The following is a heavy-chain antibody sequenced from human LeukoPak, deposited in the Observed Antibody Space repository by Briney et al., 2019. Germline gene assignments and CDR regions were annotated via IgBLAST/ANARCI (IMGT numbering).Heavy chain of an antibody. CDR1: GGSICSYY. J-gene: IGHJ4*02. CDR2: IYYSGST. D-gene: IGHD3-10*01. CDR3: ARVGTYGSGSYLSWLDY. V-gene: IGHV4-59*01. Sequence: SGTLSLTCTVSGGSICSYYWSWIRQPPGKGLEWIGYIYYSGSTNYSPSLKSRVTISVDTSKNQFSLKLSSVTAADTAVYYCARVGTYGSGSYLSWLDYWGQGTLVTVSS.